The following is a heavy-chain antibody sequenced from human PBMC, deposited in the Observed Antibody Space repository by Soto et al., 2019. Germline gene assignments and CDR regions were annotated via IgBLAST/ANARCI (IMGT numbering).Heavy chain of an antibody. CDR3: ARIGTYYYDSSGYPDAFDI. Sequence: GESLKISCKGSGYSFTSYWIGWVRQMPGKGLEWMGIIYPGDSGTRYSPSFQGQVTISADKSISTAYLQWSSLKASDTAMYYCARIGTYYYDSSGYPDAFDIWGQGTMVTVS. CDR2: IYPGDSGT. V-gene: IGHV5-51*01. J-gene: IGHJ3*02. CDR1: GYSFTSYW. D-gene: IGHD3-22*01.